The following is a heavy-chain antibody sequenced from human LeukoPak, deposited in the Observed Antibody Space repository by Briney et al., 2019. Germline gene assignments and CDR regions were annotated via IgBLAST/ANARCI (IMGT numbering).Heavy chain of an antibody. J-gene: IGHJ4*02. CDR1: GFTFSSYA. D-gene: IGHD5-24*01. CDR3: AKEDPLEGLDY. CDR2: ISTGGDNT. V-gene: IGHV3-23*01. Sequence: PGGSLRLSCAASGFTFSSYAMSWVRQAPGKGLEWVSAISTGGDNTYYADSVKGRFTISRDNSKNTLYLQMNSLRVEDTAVYYCAKEDPLEGLDYWGQGTLVTVSS.